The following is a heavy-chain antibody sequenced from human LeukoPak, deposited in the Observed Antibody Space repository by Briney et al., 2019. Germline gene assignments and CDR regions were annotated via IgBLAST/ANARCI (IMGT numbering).Heavy chain of an antibody. V-gene: IGHV3-30-3*01. CDR1: GFTFSSYA. J-gene: IGHJ5*02. Sequence: GRSLRLSCAASGFTFSSYAMHWVRQAPGKGLEWVAVISYDGSNKYYADSVKGRFTISRDNSKNTLYLQMNSLRAEDTAVYYCARARSMGGIAVAGTRTRSTGFDPWGQGTLVTVSS. D-gene: IGHD6-19*01. CDR3: ARARSMGGIAVAGTRTRSTGFDP. CDR2: ISYDGSNK.